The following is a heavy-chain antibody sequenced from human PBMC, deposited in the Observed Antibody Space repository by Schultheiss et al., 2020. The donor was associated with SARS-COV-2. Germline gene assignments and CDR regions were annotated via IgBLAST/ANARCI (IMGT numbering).Heavy chain of an antibody. CDR2: IYHSGST. Sequence: SQTLSLTCGVYDRSFSDSFWSWIRQPPGKGLEWIGEIYHSGSTNYNPSLKSRVTISVDKSKNQFSLKLSSVTAADTAVYYCARVIAGSESYFDYWGQGTLVTVSS. J-gene: IGHJ4*02. CDR3: ARVIAGSESYFDY. D-gene: IGHD2-15*01. CDR1: DRSFSDSF. V-gene: IGHV4-34*01.